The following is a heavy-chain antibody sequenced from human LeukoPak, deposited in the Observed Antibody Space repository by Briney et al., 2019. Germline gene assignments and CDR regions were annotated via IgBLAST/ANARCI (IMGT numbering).Heavy chain of an antibody. Sequence: GGSLRLSCAASGFTFSSYSMNWVRQAPGKGLEWVSSISSSSSYIYYADSVKGRFTISRDNSKNTLYLQMNSLRAEDTAVYYCAKRDGIAAAGFPFDIWGQGTMVTVSS. V-gene: IGHV3-21*04. D-gene: IGHD6-13*01. J-gene: IGHJ3*02. CDR2: ISSSSSYI. CDR3: AKRDGIAAAGFPFDI. CDR1: GFTFSSYS.